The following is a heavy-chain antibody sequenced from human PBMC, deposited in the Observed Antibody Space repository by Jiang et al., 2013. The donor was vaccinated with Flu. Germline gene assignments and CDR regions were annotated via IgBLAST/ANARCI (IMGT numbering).Heavy chain of an antibody. J-gene: IGHJ4*02. CDR3: ARGMITFGGVIAGMIDY. V-gene: IGHV4-59*01. Sequence: GLVKPSETLSLTCTVSGGSISSYYWSWIRQPPGKGLEWIGYIYYSGSTNYNPSLKSRVTISVDTSKNQFSLKLSSVTAADTAVYYCARGMITFGGVIAGMIDYWGQGTLVTVSS. CDR1: GGSISSYY. CDR2: IYYSGST. D-gene: IGHD3-16*02.